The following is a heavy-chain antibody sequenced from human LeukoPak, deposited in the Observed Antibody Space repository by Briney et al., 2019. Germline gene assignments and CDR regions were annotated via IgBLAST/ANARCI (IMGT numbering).Heavy chain of an antibody. CDR2: IYFNGIT. CDR3: PTQPVVNRGAVASNFYY. Sequence: PSETLSLTCTVSGGLISSSTSYYWAWIRQPPGKGLEWIGSIYFNGITYYNASLDSRVTVSVDTYNNHFSLRLTSLSAADTAVYYCPTQPVVNRGAVASNFYYWGQGNLVTVSS. V-gene: IGHV4-39*01. J-gene: IGHJ4*02. D-gene: IGHD6-19*01. CDR1: GGLISSSTSYY.